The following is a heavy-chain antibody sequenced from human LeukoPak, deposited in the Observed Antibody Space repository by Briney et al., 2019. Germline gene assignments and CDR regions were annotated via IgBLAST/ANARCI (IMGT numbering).Heavy chain of an antibody. Sequence: PSETLSLTCIVSSGSINNHYWSWIRQPPGKGLEWIGYIYDSWNTNYNPSLKSRVTISIDTSKYQFSLNLTSVTAADTAVYYCARDQIGYGLDYWGQGTLVTVSS. CDR2: IYDSWNT. CDR3: ARDQIGYGLDY. J-gene: IGHJ4*02. V-gene: IGHV4-59*11. CDR1: SGSINNHY. D-gene: IGHD5-18*01.